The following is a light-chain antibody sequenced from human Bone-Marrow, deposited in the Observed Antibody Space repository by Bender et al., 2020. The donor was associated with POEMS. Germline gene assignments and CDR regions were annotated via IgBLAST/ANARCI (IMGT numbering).Light chain of an antibody. CDR1: NSNIGTNA. CDR3: AAWEAGLSGGV. J-gene: IGLJ3*02. V-gene: IGLV1-44*01. Sequence: QSVLTQPPSASGTPGQRVTISCSGSNSNIGTNAVNWYQPFPGTAPTLLIYSGNQRPSGVPDRFYAFESRTSAYLAISGLQSEDEADYYCAAWEAGLSGGVFGGGTKLTVL. CDR2: SGN.